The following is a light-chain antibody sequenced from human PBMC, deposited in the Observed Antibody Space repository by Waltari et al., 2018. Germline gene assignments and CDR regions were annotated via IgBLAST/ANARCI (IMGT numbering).Light chain of an antibody. CDR2: AVS. Sequence: QSALTQPPSVSGSPGQSITISCTGTSSDVGNYKRVSWYQQHPGKAPKLMIYAVSKRPSGVSDRFSGSKSGDMASLTISGLQPEDEAEYFCSSYAGSSKGVFGGGTKVTVL. J-gene: IGLJ2*01. CDR1: SSDVGNYKR. CDR3: SSYAGSSKGV. V-gene: IGLV2-23*02.